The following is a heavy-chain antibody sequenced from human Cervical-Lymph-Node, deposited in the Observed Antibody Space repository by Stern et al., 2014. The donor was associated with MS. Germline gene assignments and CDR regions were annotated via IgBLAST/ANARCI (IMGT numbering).Heavy chain of an antibody. V-gene: IGHV5-51*01. CDR1: GYSFTANW. D-gene: IGHD4-17*01. Sequence: VQLVQAGAEVKKPGESLKISCKGSGYSFTANWIAWVRQMPGRGLECMGIIYPGDSDTRYSPSFQGQVTSSADKSISTAYLQWSSLKASDTAMYYCARDYGDYAFDYWGQGTLVTVSS. J-gene: IGHJ4*02. CDR3: ARDYGDYAFDY. CDR2: IYPGDSDT.